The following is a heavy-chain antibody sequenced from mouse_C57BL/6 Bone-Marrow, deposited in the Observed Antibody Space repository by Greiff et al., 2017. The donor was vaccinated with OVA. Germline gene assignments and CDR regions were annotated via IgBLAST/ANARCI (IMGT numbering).Heavy chain of an antibody. J-gene: IGHJ3*01. D-gene: IGHD2-4*01. CDR3: ARWGYDYAFAY. CDR2: ISYDGSN. CDR1: GYSITSGYY. V-gene: IGHV3-6*01. Sequence: EVKLQESGPGLVKPSQSLSLTCSVTGYSITSGYYWNWIRQFPGNQLEWMGYISYDGSNNYNPSLKNRISITRDTSKNQFYLKLNSVTTEDTATYYCARWGYDYAFAYRGQGTLVTVSA.